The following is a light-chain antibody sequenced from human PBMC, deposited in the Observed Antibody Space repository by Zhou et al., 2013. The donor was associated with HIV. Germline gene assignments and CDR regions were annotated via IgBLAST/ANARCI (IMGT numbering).Light chain of an antibody. Sequence: IRLTQSPSSLSASVGDRVTITCRASQSISSYLDWYQQKPGQAPKVLIFDAFNLQTGVPARFSGRGSGTEFTFTISSLQAEDIATYYCQQYDSLPITFGQGTRLDI. V-gene: IGKV1-33*01. CDR1: QSISSY. J-gene: IGKJ5*01. CDR3: QQYDSLPIT. CDR2: DAF.